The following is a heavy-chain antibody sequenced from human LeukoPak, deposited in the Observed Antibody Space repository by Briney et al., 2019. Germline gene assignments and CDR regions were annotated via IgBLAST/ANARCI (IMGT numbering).Heavy chain of an antibody. D-gene: IGHD4-17*01. CDR1: GFTFSSYS. CDR2: ISSSSSYI. CDR3: ARGHLRTTVTPPLGY. V-gene: IGHV3-21*01. J-gene: IGHJ4*02. Sequence: WESLRLSCAASGFTFSSYSMNWVRQAPGKGLEWVSSISSSSSYIYYAASVKGVFTITRENANNSLYLQMNSPRAEDTAVYYCARGHLRTTVTPPLGYWGQGTLVTVSS.